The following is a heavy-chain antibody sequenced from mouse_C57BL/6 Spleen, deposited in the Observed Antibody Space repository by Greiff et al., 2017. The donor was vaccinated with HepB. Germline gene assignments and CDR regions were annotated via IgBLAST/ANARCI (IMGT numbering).Heavy chain of an antibody. CDR1: GYTFTSYW. D-gene: IGHD2-3*01. CDR2: IDPSDSYT. V-gene: IGHV1-59*01. Sequence: VQLQQPGAELVRPGTSVKLSCKASGYTFTSYWMHWVKQRPGQGLEWIGVIDPSDSYTNYNQKFKGKATLTVDTSSSTAYMQLSSLTSEDSAVYDCARGPYDGYYFFFDYWGQGTTLTVSS. J-gene: IGHJ2*01. CDR3: ARGPYDGYYFFFDY.